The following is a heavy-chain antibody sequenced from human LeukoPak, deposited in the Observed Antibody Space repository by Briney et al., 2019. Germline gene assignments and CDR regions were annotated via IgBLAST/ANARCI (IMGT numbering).Heavy chain of an antibody. J-gene: IGHJ6*02. D-gene: IGHD5-12*01. CDR1: GYTFTSYG. CDR3: AREWLISGYSLRYYYGMDV. V-gene: IGHV1-18*01. Sequence: ASVKVSCKASGYTFTSYGISWVRQAPGQGLEWMGWISAYNGNTNYAQKLQGRVTMTTDTSTSTAYMELRSLRSDDTAVYYCAREWLISGYSLRYYYGMDVWGQGTTVTVSS. CDR2: ISAYNGNT.